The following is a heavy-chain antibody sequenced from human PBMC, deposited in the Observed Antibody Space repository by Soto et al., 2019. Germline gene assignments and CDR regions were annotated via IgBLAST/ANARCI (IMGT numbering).Heavy chain of an antibody. D-gene: IGHD3-10*01. CDR3: ARAPYYYGSGSYSVFDP. CDR1: GGSISSGDYY. V-gene: IGHV4-30-4*01. CDR2: IYYSGST. Sequence: PSETLSLTCTVSGGSISSGDYYWSWIRQPPGKGLEWIGYIYYSGSTYYNPSLKSRVTISVDTSKNQFSLKLSSVTAADTAVYYCARAPYYYGSGSYSVFDPWGQGTLVTVSS. J-gene: IGHJ5*02.